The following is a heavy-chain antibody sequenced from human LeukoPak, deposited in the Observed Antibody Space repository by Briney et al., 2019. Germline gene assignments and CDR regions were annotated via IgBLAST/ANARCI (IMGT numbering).Heavy chain of an antibody. D-gene: IGHD3-3*01. CDR2: MNPNSGNP. CDR3: ARENYDFWSGYYYFDY. CDR1: GYTFNSYG. V-gene: IGHV1-8*03. J-gene: IGHJ4*02. Sequence: GASVKVSCKTSGYTFNSYGISWVRQAPGQGLEWMGWMNPNSGNPGYAQKFQGRVTITRNTSISTAYMELSSLRSEDTAVYYCARENYDFWSGYYYFDYWGQGTLVTVSS.